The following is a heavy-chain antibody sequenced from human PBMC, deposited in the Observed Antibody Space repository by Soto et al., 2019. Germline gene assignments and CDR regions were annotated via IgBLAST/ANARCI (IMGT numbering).Heavy chain of an antibody. CDR1: GGSISSGGYS. J-gene: IGHJ4*02. V-gene: IGHV4-30-2*01. CDR2: IYHSGST. Sequence: QLPLQESGSGLVKPSQTLSLTCAVSGGSISSGGYSWSWIRQPPGKGLEGIGYIYHSGSTYYNPSLKSRVTISVDRSKNQFSLKLSSVTAADTAVYYCAAGGGLPRYYWGQGTLVTVSS. D-gene: IGHD5-12*01. CDR3: AAGGGLPRYY.